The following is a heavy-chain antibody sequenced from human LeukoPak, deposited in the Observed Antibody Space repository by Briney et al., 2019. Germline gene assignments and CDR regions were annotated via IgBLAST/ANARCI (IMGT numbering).Heavy chain of an antibody. V-gene: IGHV1-69*13. CDR1: GGTFSSYA. D-gene: IGHD3-9*01. CDR2: IIPIFGTA. J-gene: IGHJ4*02. CDR3: AKDYVRGTSYDILTGSPFDY. Sequence: SVKVSCKASGGTFSSYAISWVRQAPGQGLEWMGGIIPIFGTANYAQKFQGRVTITADESTSTAYMELSSLRSEDTAVYYCAKDYVRGTSYDILTGSPFDYWAQGTLVTVSS.